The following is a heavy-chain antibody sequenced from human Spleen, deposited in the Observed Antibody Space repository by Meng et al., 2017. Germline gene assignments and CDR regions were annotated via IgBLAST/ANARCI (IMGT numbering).Heavy chain of an antibody. CDR2: ISWNSGSI. J-gene: IGHJ5*02. V-gene: IGHV3-9*01. CDR1: GFTFDDYA. Sequence: SLKISCAASGFTFDDYAMHWVRQAPGKGLEWVSGISWNSGSIGYADSVKGRFTISRDNAKNSLYLQMNSLRAEDTALYHCARLLWFGESVDNWFDPWGQGTLVTVSS. CDR3: ARLLWFGESVDNWFDP. D-gene: IGHD3-10*01.